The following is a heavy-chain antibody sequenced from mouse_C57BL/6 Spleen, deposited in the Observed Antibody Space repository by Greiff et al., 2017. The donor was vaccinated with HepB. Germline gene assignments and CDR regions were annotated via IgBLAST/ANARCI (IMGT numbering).Heavy chain of an antibody. Sequence: QVQLQQSGAELARPGASVKMSCKASGYTFTSYTMHWVKQRPGQGLEWIGYINPSSGYTKYNQKFKDKATLTADKSSSTAYMQLSSLTSEDSAVYYCARYGYSNYYAMDYWGQGTSVTVSS. V-gene: IGHV1-4*01. CDR3: ARYGYSNYYAMDY. D-gene: IGHD2-2*01. CDR1: GYTFTSYT. CDR2: INPSSGYT. J-gene: IGHJ4*01.